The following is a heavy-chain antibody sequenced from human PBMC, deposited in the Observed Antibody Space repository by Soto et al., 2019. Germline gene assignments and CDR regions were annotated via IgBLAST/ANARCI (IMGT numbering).Heavy chain of an antibody. CDR1: GASISTSTYY. Sequence: SETLSLTCSVSGASISTSTYYWAWVRQPPGKGLEWIGYIYYTGDTFYNPSLKSRVTISVDTSIHQFSLTLTSVTAADTAMYYCSRHGAAVLYYYGMDVWGQGTAVTVS. CDR3: SRHGAAVLYYYGMDV. J-gene: IGHJ6*02. V-gene: IGHV4-39*01. CDR2: IYYTGDT. D-gene: IGHD3-16*01.